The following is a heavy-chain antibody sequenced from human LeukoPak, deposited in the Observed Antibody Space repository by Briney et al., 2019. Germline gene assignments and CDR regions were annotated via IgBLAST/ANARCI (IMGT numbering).Heavy chain of an antibody. CDR3: ARVWNSYGQKAPGY. D-gene: IGHD5-18*01. V-gene: IGHV3-48*04. J-gene: IGHJ4*02. Sequence: GGSLRLSCAASGFTFSSYSMNWVRQAPGKGLQWVSYISSSSSTIYYADSVKGRFTISRDNAKNSLYLQMNSLRAEDTAVYYCARVWNSYGQKAPGYWGQGTLVTVSS. CDR2: ISSSSSTI. CDR1: GFTFSSYS.